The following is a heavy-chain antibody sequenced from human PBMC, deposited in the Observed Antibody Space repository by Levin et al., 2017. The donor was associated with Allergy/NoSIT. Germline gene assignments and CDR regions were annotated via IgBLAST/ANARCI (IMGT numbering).Heavy chain of an antibody. CDR2: IDPSDSYT. D-gene: IGHD1-14*01. CDR1: GYSFTSYW. J-gene: IGHJ5*02. Sequence: KVSCKGSGYSFTSYWISWVRQMPGKGLEWMGRIDPSDSYTNYSPSFQGHVTISADKSISTAYLQWSSLKASDTAMYYCARLLPEPYGFDPWGQGTLVTVSS. V-gene: IGHV5-10-1*01. CDR3: ARLLPEPYGFDP.